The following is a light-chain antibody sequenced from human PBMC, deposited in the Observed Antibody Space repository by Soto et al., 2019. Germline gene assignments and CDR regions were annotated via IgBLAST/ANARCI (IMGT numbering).Light chain of an antibody. CDR2: GVT. CDR1: HSVSSNY. Sequence: EIVLTQSPGTLSLSPGERAILSCRASHSVSSNYLAWYQQKPGQAPRLLIAGVTSRATGIPDRFSGSGSGTDFSLTISRLEPEDFAVYYCHQYGSSLPYTFGQGTKLEIK. V-gene: IGKV3-20*01. J-gene: IGKJ2*01. CDR3: HQYGSSLPYT.